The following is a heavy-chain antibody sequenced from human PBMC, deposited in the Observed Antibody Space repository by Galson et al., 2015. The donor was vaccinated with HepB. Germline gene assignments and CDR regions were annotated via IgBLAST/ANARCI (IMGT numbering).Heavy chain of an antibody. V-gene: IGHV3-23*01. CDR2: DTGSPGTT. D-gene: IGHD2-15*01. CDR1: GFSFSNYA. Sequence: SLRLSCASSGFSFSNYAIHWVRQAPGKGLEWVSGDTGSPGTTYSADSVKGRFTVSRDNSKNTLYLHMNSLRAEDTAAYYCARTIIYSHSWGHWGHGTLVTCSS. CDR3: ARTIIYSHSWGH. J-gene: IGHJ4*01.